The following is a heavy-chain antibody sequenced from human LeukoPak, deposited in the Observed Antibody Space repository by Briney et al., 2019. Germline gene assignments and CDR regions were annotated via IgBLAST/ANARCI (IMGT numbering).Heavy chain of an antibody. D-gene: IGHD2-2*01. CDR2: IWYDGSNG. CDR1: GFTFSNYG. V-gene: IGHV3-33*06. J-gene: IGHJ3*01. Sequence: GRSLRLSCAASGFTFSNYGMHWVRQAPGKGLEWVAVIWYDGSNGYYADSVKGRFTISRDNSKNTLYLQMNSLRAEDTAVYYCAKYERATSDAFDVWGQGTMVAVSS. CDR3: AKYERATSDAFDV.